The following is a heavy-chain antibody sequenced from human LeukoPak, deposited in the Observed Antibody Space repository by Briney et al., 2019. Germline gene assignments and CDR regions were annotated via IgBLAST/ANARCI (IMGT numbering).Heavy chain of an antibody. CDR3: ARDLDSLYFDY. J-gene: IGHJ4*02. V-gene: IGHV3-48*01. CDR1: GGSISSSN. CDR2: ISSSSSTI. Sequence: GTLSLTCVVSGGSISSSNWWSWVRQAPGKGLEWVSYISSSSSTIYYADSVKGRFTISRDNAKNSLYLQMNSLRAEDTAVYYCARDLDSLYFDYWGQGTLVTVSS. D-gene: IGHD2-21*01.